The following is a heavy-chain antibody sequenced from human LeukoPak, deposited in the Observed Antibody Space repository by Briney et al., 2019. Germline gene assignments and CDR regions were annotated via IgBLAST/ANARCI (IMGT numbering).Heavy chain of an antibody. CDR2: IYWDDDK. V-gene: IGHV2-5*02. CDR1: GFSLSTSGVG. J-gene: IGHJ4*02. Sequence: SGPTLVKPTQTLTLTCTFSGFSLSTSGVGVGWIRQPPGKALEWLALIYWDDDKRYSPSLKSRLTITKDTSKNQVVLTMTNMDPVDTATYYCAHRGIAVAGPTGDYFDYWGQGTLVTVSS. CDR3: AHRGIAVAGPTGDYFDY. D-gene: IGHD6-19*01.